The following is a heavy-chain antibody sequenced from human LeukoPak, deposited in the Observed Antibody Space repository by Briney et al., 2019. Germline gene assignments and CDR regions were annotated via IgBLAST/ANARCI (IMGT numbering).Heavy chain of an antibody. J-gene: IGHJ5*02. D-gene: IGHD3-10*01. CDR3: ARAPGSNWFDP. V-gene: IGHV1-2*02. CDR2: INPNSGGT. Sequence: GASVKVSCKASGYTFTGYYIHWVRQAPGQGLEWMGWINPNSGGTNYAQKFQGRVTMTRDTSISTAYMELSSLISDDTAVYYCARAPGSNWFDPWGQGTLVTVSS. CDR1: GYTFTGYY.